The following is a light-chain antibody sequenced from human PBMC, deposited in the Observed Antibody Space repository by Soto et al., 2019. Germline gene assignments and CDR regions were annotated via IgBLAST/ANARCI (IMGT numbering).Light chain of an antibody. J-gene: IGKJ1*01. CDR2: QIS. CDR3: MQASQLRT. V-gene: IGKV2-24*01. CDR1: ESLVHSDGKTY. Sequence: IVLTQTPLPSAVTLGQPASFSCGSSESLVHSDGKTYLGWLHLRPGQPPRLLIYQISRRPPGVPDRFSGSGAGTNFTLKISRVEPEDVGIFYCMQASQLRTFGQGTKVEIK.